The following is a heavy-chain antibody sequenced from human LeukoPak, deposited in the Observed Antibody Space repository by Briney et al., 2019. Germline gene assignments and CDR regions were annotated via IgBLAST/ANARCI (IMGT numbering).Heavy chain of an antibody. V-gene: IGHV3-23*01. Sequence: GGSLRLSCAASGFTFSSYAMSWVRQAPGKGLEWVSAISGSGGSTYYADSVKGRFTISRDNSKNTLYLQMNSLRAEDTAVYYCANNQKDIVVVPDYCYMDVWGKGTTVTVSS. J-gene: IGHJ6*03. CDR2: ISGSGGST. CDR3: ANNQKDIVVVPDYCYMDV. CDR1: GFTFSSYA. D-gene: IGHD2-2*01.